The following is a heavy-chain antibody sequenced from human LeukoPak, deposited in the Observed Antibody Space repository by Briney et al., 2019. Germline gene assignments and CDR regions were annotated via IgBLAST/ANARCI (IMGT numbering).Heavy chain of an antibody. J-gene: IGHJ4*02. Sequence: GASVKVSCKASGYTFTSYGISWVRQAPGQGLEWMGWISAYNGNTNYAQKLQGRVTMTTDTSTSTAYMELRSLRSDDTAVYYCAVAPVGYCSSTSCYVPFDYWGQGTLVTVSS. CDR3: AVAPVGYCSSTSCYVPFDY. CDR1: GYTFTSYG. D-gene: IGHD2-2*01. V-gene: IGHV1-18*01. CDR2: ISAYNGNT.